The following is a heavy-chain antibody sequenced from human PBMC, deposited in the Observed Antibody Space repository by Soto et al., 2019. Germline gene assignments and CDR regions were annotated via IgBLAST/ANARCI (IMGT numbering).Heavy chain of an antibody. CDR1: GFTFSGSA. Sequence: EVQLVESGGGLVQPGGSLKLSCAASGFTFSGSAMHWVRQASGKGLEWVGRIRSKANSYATAYAASVKGRFTISRDDSNNTASLQMNSLKTEDMAVYYCTSSALIDYYYYYVLDVWGQGTTVTVSS. V-gene: IGHV3-73*02. CDR2: IRSKANSYAT. D-gene: IGHD3-22*01. CDR3: TSSALIDYYYYYVLDV. J-gene: IGHJ6*02.